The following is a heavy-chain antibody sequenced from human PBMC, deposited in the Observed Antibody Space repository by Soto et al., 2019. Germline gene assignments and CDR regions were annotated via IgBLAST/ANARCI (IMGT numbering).Heavy chain of an antibody. CDR1: GYTFTSYG. CDR2: ISAYNGNT. CDR3: ARFEEVVVPAAYLGGDDAFDI. V-gene: IGHV1-18*01. Sequence: VASVKVSCKASGYTFTSYGISWVRQAPGQGLEWTEWISAYNGNTNYAQKLQGRVTMTTDTSTSTAYMELRSLRSDDTAVYYCARFEEVVVPAAYLGGDDAFDIWGQGTMVTVSS. J-gene: IGHJ3*02. D-gene: IGHD2-2*01.